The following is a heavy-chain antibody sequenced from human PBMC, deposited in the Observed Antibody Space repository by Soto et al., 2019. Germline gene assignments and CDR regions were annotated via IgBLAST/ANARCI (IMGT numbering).Heavy chain of an antibody. CDR2: IHSGGST. D-gene: IGHD6-13*01. J-gene: IGHJ4*02. Sequence: EVQLVESGGGLVQPGGSLRLSCAASGITVSTNYMSWVRQAPGRGLEWVSVIHSGGSTYYANSVKGRFTVSRDNSKNTLHLQMNSVRGEDTAVYFCARDGYSSSWSISWGQGTLVTVSS. CDR1: GITVSTNY. CDR3: ARDGYSSSWSIS. V-gene: IGHV3-66*01.